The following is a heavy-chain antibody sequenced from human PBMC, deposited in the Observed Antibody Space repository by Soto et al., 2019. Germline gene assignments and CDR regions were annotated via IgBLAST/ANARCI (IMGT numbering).Heavy chain of an antibody. V-gene: IGHV4-39*01. CDR2: IYYTGST. CDR3: AVSSGELLWFGEPFCGSGFDP. CDR1: GVSITSGTYY. D-gene: IGHD3-10*01. J-gene: IGHJ5*02. Sequence: PSETLSLTCTVSGVSITSGTYYWGWIRQPPGQGLEWIGTIYYTGSTYYDPSLKSRVTISVDTSKNQFSLKLTSVTAADTAVYYCAVSSGELLWFGEPFCGSGFDPWGQGTLVTVSS.